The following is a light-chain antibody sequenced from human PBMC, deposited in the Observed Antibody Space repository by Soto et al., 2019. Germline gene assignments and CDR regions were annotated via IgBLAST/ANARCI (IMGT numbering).Light chain of an antibody. Sequence: DIQMTQSPSTLSASVGDTVTVTCRASQSISSWLAWYQQKPGKAPKLLIYDASSLESGVPSRFSGSGSGTEFTLTISSLQADDFATYFCQQYYTYPWTFGQGTKVDIK. CDR1: QSISSW. CDR3: QQYYTYPWT. J-gene: IGKJ1*01. V-gene: IGKV1-5*01. CDR2: DAS.